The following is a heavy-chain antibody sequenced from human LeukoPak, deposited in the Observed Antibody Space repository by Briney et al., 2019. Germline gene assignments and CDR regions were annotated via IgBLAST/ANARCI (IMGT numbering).Heavy chain of an antibody. CDR1: GFTFSSYW. Sequence: PGGSLRLSCAASGFTFSSYWMHWVRQTPGKGLVWVSRIKTDGSTTSYADSVKGRFTISRDNAKNSLYLQMNSLRAEDTALYYCARARPIVGATWAWYYYYYMDVWGKGTTVTVSS. D-gene: IGHD1-26*01. CDR3: ARARPIVGATWAWYYYYYMDV. J-gene: IGHJ6*03. CDR2: IKTDGSTT. V-gene: IGHV3-74*01.